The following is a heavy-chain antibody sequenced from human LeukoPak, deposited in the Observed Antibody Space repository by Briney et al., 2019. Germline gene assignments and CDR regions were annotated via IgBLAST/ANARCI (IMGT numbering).Heavy chain of an antibody. CDR2: ISYDGSNK. V-gene: IGHV3-30-3*01. Sequence: PGGSLRLSCAASGFTFSSYAMHWVRQAPGKGLEWVAVISYDGSNKYYADSVKGRFTISRDNSKNTLYLQMNSLRAEDTAVYYCARDRGVNYVDAFDIWGQGTMVTVSS. D-gene: IGHD1-7*01. J-gene: IGHJ3*02. CDR1: GFTFSSYA. CDR3: ARDRGVNYVDAFDI.